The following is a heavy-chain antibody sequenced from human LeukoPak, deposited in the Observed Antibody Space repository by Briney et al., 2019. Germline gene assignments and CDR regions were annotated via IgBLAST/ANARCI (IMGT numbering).Heavy chain of an antibody. D-gene: IGHD6-6*01. Sequence: GASVKVSCKVSGYTLTELSMHWVRQAPGKGLEWMGGFDPEDGETIYAQKFQGRVTMTEDTSTDTAYMELSSLRSEDTAVYYCAVASSSQLYYYYGMDLWGQGTTVTVSS. V-gene: IGHV1-24*01. J-gene: IGHJ6*02. CDR1: GYTLTELS. CDR2: FDPEDGET. CDR3: AVASSSQLYYYYGMDL.